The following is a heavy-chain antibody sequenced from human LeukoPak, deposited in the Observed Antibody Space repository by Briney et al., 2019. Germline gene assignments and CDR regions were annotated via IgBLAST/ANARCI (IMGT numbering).Heavy chain of an antibody. CDR1: GYTFTGYY. V-gene: IGHV1-2*02. D-gene: IGHD3-3*01. CDR2: INPNSGGT. CDR3: ARDIGLRFLEWLLVSDAFDI. Sequence: ASVKVSCKASGYTFTGYYMHWVRQAPGQGLEWMGWINPNSGGTNYAQKFQGRVTMTRDTSISTAYTELSRLRSDDTAVYYCARDIGLRFLEWLLVSDAFDIWGQGTMVTVSS. J-gene: IGHJ3*02.